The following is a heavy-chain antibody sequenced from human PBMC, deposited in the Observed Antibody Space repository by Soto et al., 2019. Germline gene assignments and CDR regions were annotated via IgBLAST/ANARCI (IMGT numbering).Heavy chain of an antibody. CDR3: ARVGGDSYIDWMSLDIDL. Sequence: GGSLRLSCAASGFTFSSYDMTWVRLAPGKGLEWVSYISRSGYTIYYADSVQGRFTISRDNAKNSLFLQMTSLRVEDTAAYYCARVGGDSYIDWMSLDIDLWGRGTLVTVSS. CDR1: GFTFSSYD. CDR2: ISRSGYTI. D-gene: IGHD2-21*01. J-gene: IGHJ2*01. V-gene: IGHV3-48*03.